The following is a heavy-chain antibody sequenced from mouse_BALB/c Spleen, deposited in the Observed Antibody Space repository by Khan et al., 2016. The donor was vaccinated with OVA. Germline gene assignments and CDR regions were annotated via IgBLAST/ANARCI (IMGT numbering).Heavy chain of an antibody. CDR1: GYTFTTYW. V-gene: IGHV1-7*01. CDR3: TRDRIDY. J-gene: IGHJ2*01. CDR2: INPTSGYT. Sequence: VQLQESGAELAKPGASVKMSCKASGYTFTTYWMHWVKQRPGQGLEWIGYINPTSGYTDYNEKFKDRATLSADKSSSKAYMQLSSLTSEDSAGYYGTRDRIDYWGQGTTLTVSS.